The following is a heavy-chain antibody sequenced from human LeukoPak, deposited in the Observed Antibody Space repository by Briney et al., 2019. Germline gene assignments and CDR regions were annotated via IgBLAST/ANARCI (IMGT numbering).Heavy chain of an antibody. J-gene: IGHJ4*02. Sequence: GASVKVSCKASGYNFNSYDIDWVRQAPGQGLEWMGWMNPNSGNTGYAQKFQGRLTMTRDTSINTAYMEVSSLTSEDAVEYFCVRRLPVREFDNWGQGTLVAVSS. CDR3: VRRLPVREFDN. D-gene: IGHD3-10*01. V-gene: IGHV1-8*01. CDR1: GYNFNSYD. CDR2: MNPNSGNT.